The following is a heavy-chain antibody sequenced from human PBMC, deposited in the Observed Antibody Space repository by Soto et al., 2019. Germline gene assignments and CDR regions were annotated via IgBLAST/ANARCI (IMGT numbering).Heavy chain of an antibody. V-gene: IGHV3-7*01. CDR2: IKQDGTEK. CDR1: GFTFSNFL. CDR3: ARDPSSYQLLYYFDQ. Sequence: LRLSCAASGFTFSNFLMSWVRQVPGKGLEWVANIKQDGTEKYYVDSVKGRFTTSRDNARDSLYLQMNSVRAADTAVYYCARDPSSYQLLYYFDQWGQGSLVTVSS. J-gene: IGHJ4*02. D-gene: IGHD2-2*01.